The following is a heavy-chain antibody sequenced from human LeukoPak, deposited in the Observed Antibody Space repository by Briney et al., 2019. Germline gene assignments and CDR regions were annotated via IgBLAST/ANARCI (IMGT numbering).Heavy chain of an antibody. D-gene: IGHD3-22*01. Sequence: GGSLRLSCAASGFTFRSYWMHWVRQAPRKGLVWVSRINTDGSSTSYADSVKGRFTISRDNAKNTLYLQMNSLRAEDTAVYYCARVGNYYDSSGYYDSDDYWGQGTLVTVSS. CDR3: ARVGNYYDSSGYYDSDDY. J-gene: IGHJ4*02. V-gene: IGHV3-74*01. CDR1: GFTFRSYW. CDR2: INTDGSST.